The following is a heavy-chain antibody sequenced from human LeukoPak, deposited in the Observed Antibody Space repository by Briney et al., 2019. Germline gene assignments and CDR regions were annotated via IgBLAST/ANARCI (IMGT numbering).Heavy chain of an antibody. Sequence: SQTLSLTCAISGDSVSSNSAAWNWIRQSPSRGLEWLGRTYRRSKWSNDYAPSVKSRIIINPDASKNQFSLQLNSVTPEDTAVYYCARERLGFFGSSPNFDYWGQGTLVTVSS. CDR1: GDSVSSNSAA. CDR3: ARERLGFFGSSPNFDY. CDR2: TYRRSKWSN. D-gene: IGHD3-16*01. J-gene: IGHJ4*02. V-gene: IGHV6-1*01.